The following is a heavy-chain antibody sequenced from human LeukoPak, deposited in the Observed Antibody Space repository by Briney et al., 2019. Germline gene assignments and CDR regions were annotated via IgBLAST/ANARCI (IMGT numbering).Heavy chain of an antibody. CDR3: ARDLGTDSYGIYYYYYYGMDV. CDR1: GFTVSSNY. V-gene: IGHV3-66*01. D-gene: IGHD5-18*01. CDR2: IYSGGST. Sequence: GGSLRLSCAASGFTVSSNYMSWVRQAPGKGLEWVSVIYSGGSTYYADSVKGRFTISRDNSKNTLYLQMNSLRAEDTAVYYCARDLGTDSYGIYYYYYYGMDVWGQGTTVTVSS. J-gene: IGHJ6*02.